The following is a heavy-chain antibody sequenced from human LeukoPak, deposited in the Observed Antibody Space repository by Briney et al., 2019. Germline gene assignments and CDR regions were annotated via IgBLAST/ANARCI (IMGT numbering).Heavy chain of an antibody. D-gene: IGHD3-22*01. CDR2: ISAYNGNT. J-gene: IGHJ4*02. CDR3: ARTNVYYYASSDYYPYFDY. Sequence: GASVKVSCKASGGTFSSYAISWVRQAPGQGLEWMGWISAYNGNTNYAQKLQDRVTMTTDTSTSTAYMELRSLRSDDTAVYYCARTNVYYYASSDYYPYFDYWGQGTLVTVSS. V-gene: IGHV1-18*01. CDR1: GGTFSSYA.